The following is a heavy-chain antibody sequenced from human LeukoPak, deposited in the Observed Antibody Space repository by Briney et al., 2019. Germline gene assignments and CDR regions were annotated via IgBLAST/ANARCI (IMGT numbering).Heavy chain of an antibody. Sequence: SETLSLTCAVYGGSFSGDYWRWIRQPPGKGLEWIGKINHSGSTNYNPSLKSRVTISVDTSKNQFSLKLSSVTAADTAVYYCARGTLLRRFDYWGQGTLVTVSS. J-gene: IGHJ4*02. D-gene: IGHD4-17*01. CDR3: ARGTLLRRFDY. V-gene: IGHV4-34*01. CDR2: INHSGST. CDR1: GGSFSGDY.